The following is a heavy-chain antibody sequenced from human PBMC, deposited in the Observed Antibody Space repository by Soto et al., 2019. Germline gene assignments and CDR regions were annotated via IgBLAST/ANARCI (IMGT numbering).Heavy chain of an antibody. J-gene: IGHJ4*02. CDR1: GFTFTSSA. CDR3: ARVGYYDSSGFGLDY. Sequence: GASVKVSCKASGFTFTSSAFQWVRQARGQRLEWIGWIAVGSGYTNYAQRFQDRVTLTRDMSTATTYMELSRLRSDDTAVYYCARVGYYDSSGFGLDYWGQGTLVTVSS. CDR2: IAVGSGYT. D-gene: IGHD3-22*01. V-gene: IGHV1-58*01.